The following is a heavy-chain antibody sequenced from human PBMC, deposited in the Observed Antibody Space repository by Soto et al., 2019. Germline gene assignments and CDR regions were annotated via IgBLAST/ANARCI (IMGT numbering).Heavy chain of an antibody. CDR1: GYTFTNHG. CDR2: ISAYNGDT. D-gene: IGHD4-4*01. Sequence: QVQMVQSGGEMKKPGASVKVSCKTSGYTFTNHGVSWVRQAPGQGLEWMGWISAYNGDTDYAPKFQDRVTMTMDTSTSTVFLELSSLRADDTAVYYCARDLAYSNSICVYWGQGTPVTVSS. V-gene: IGHV1-18*04. CDR3: ARDLAYSNSICVY. J-gene: IGHJ4*02.